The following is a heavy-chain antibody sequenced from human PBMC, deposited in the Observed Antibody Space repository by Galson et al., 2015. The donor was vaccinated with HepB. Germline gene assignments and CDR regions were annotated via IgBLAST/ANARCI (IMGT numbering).Heavy chain of an antibody. D-gene: IGHD3-22*01. V-gene: IGHV3-11*01. J-gene: IGHJ3*02. CDR3: ARDHTPEYYYDSSGFLDAFDI. CDR1: GFIVSSNY. Sequence: SLRLSCAASGFIVSSNYMSWIRQAPGKGLEWVSYISSSGSTIYYADSVKGRFTISRDNAKNSLYLQMNSLRAEDTAVYYCARDHTPEYYYDSSGFLDAFDIWGQGTMVTVSS. CDR2: ISSSGSTI.